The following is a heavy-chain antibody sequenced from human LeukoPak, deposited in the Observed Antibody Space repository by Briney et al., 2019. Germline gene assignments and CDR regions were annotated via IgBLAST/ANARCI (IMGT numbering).Heavy chain of an antibody. Sequence: SETLSLTCAVSGYSISSGYYWGWIRQPPGKGLEWIGSIYHSGSTYYNPSLKSRVTISVDTSKNQSSLKLSSVTAADTAVYYCARSPGVVVRLDWFDPWGQGTLVAVSS. J-gene: IGHJ5*02. D-gene: IGHD2-2*01. CDR1: GYSISSGYY. CDR2: IYHSGST. V-gene: IGHV4-38-2*01. CDR3: ARSPGVVVRLDWFDP.